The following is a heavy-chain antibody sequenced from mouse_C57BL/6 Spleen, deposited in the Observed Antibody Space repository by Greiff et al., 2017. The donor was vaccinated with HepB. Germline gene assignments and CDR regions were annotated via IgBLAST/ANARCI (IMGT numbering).Heavy chain of an antibody. CDR2: ISSGSSTI. CDR1: GFTFSDYG. J-gene: IGHJ3*01. CDR3: ARTLYDGYGFAY. D-gene: IGHD2-3*01. Sequence: EVKLQESGGGLVKPGGSLKLSCAASGFTFSDYGMHWVRQAPEKGLEWVAYISSGSSTIYYADTVKGRFTISRDNAKNTLFLQMTSLRSEDTAMYYCARTLYDGYGFAYWGQGTLVTVSA. V-gene: IGHV5-17*01.